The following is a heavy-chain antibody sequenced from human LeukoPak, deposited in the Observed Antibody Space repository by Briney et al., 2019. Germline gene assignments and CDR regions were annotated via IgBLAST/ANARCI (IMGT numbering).Heavy chain of an antibody. D-gene: IGHD3-9*01. CDR2: IYYSGST. Sequence: SETLSLTCTVSGGSISSYYWSWIRQPPGKGLEWIGYIYYSGSTNYNPSLKSRVTISVDTSKNQFSLKLSSVTAADTAVYYCARGVTYYDILTGYYGGEDWFDPWGQGTLVTVSS. J-gene: IGHJ5*02. CDR1: GGSISSYY. CDR3: ARGVTYYDILTGYYGGEDWFDP. V-gene: IGHV4-59*01.